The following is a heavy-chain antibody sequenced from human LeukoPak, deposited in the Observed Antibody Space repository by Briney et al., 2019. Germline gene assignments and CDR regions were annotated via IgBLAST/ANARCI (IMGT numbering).Heavy chain of an antibody. Sequence: GGSLRLSCAASGFTFSSYAISWVRQAPGKGLEWVSAISGSGGSTYYADSVKGRFTISRDNSKNTLYLQMNSLRAEDTAVYYCAKLSDSSGYYFDYFDYWGQGTLVTVSS. CDR3: AKLSDSSGYYFDYFDY. CDR2: ISGSGGST. CDR1: GFTFSSYA. J-gene: IGHJ4*02. V-gene: IGHV3-23*01. D-gene: IGHD3-22*01.